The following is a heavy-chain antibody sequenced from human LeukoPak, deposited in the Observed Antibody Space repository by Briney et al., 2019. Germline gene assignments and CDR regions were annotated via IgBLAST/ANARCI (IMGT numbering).Heavy chain of an antibody. J-gene: IGHJ6*02. Sequence: GGSLRLSCAASGFTFSNAWMSWVRQAPGKGLEWVGRIKSKTDGGTTDYGAPVKGRFTISRDDSKNTLYLQMNSLRAEDTAVYYCARDLSMVAATIRYYYGMDVWGQGTTVTVSS. CDR3: ARDLSMVAATIRYYYGMDV. CDR1: GFTFSNAW. D-gene: IGHD2-15*01. CDR2: IKSKTDGGTT. V-gene: IGHV3-15*01.